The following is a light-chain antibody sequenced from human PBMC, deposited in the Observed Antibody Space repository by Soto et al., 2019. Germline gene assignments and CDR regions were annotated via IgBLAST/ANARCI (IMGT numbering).Light chain of an antibody. Sequence: EIVLTQSPGTLSLSPGERATLSCRASQSVSIYLAWYQQKPGQAPRLLIYDTSNRATGIPARFSGSGSGTDFTLTISSLEPEDFAVYYCQHRSNWPPTFGGGTKVEIK. CDR2: DTS. CDR3: QHRSNWPPT. J-gene: IGKJ4*01. V-gene: IGKV3-11*01. CDR1: QSVSIY.